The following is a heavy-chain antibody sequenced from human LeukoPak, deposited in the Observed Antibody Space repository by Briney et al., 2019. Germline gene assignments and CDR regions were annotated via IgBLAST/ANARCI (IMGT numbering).Heavy chain of an antibody. CDR2: INPNSGGT. CDR3: ARADKYYYDSSGYLIDY. Sequence: GASVKVSCKASGYTFTSYGISWVRQAPGQGLEWMGRINPNSGGTNYAQKFQGRVTMTRDTSISTAYMELSRLRSDDTAVYYCARADKYYYDSSGYLIDYWGQGTLVTVSS. CDR1: GYTFTSYG. D-gene: IGHD3-22*01. J-gene: IGHJ4*02. V-gene: IGHV1-2*06.